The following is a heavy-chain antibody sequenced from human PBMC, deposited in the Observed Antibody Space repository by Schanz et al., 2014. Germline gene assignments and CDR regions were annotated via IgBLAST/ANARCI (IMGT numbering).Heavy chain of an antibody. CDR1: GFTFSYYS. V-gene: IGHV3-48*01. CDR3: AKDPHKDYGGKPQALDI. J-gene: IGHJ3*02. Sequence: EVQLLESGGGLVQPGGSLRLSCAASGFTFSYYSLNWVRQAPGKGLEWLSYTKAGGRDIHYADSVKGRFTISRDNSKNTLYLQMNSLRAEDTALYYCAKDPHKDYGGKPQALDIWGQGTMVTVSS. D-gene: IGHD4-17*01. CDR2: TKAGGRDI.